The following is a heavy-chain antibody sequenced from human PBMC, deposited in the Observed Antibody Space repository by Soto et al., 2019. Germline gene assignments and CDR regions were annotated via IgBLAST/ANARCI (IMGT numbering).Heavy chain of an antibody. V-gene: IGHV1-3*01. Sequence: ASVKVSCKASGNTFTTYAMHWVRQAPGQRLEWMGWINAGNGNTKSSQNFQGRVTITGDTSASTAYMELSSLRSEDTAVYYCATPKGSRSWGYYAMDVWGQGTTVTVSS. D-gene: IGHD6-13*01. J-gene: IGHJ6*02. CDR2: INAGNGNT. CDR3: ATPKGSRSWGYYAMDV. CDR1: GNTFTTYA.